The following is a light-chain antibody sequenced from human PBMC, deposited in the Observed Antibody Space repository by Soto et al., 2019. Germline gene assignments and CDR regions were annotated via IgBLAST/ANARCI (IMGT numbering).Light chain of an antibody. Sequence: IQMTQSPASLSASVVDSFSITCRAGDGIGTFLNWYQQKPGEAPNVLILTSFTLYSGVPSRFSGTGSWTGITLTNSSLQPEDFATYFCQQAFCAEWTFGQGTKVDIK. CDR2: TSF. J-gene: IGKJ1*01. CDR1: DGIGTF. CDR3: QQAFCAEWT. V-gene: IGKV1-39*01.